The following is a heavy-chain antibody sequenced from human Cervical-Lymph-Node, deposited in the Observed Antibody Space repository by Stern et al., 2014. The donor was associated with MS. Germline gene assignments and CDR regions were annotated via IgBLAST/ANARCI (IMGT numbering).Heavy chain of an antibody. Sequence: DQLVESGAAVRKPGASVKVSCKASGYTFTNYDINWVRQATGQGLEWLGWMSPSTGNTGYAQKFQGRVTMTSDTSINTAYMELRNLRSEDTAVYYCARYFNPLDYWGQGTLLTVSS. D-gene: IGHD2/OR15-2a*01. CDR2: MSPSTGNT. CDR3: ARYFNPLDY. V-gene: IGHV1-8*01. J-gene: IGHJ4*02. CDR1: GYTFTNYD.